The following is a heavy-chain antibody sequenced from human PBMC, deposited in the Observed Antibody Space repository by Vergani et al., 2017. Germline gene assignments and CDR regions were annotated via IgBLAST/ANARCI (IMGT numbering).Heavy chain of an antibody. J-gene: IGHJ5*02. CDR1: GFTFSSYW. CDR3: AKDRSVILNWFDP. Sequence: EVQLVESGGGLVQPGGSLRLSCAASGFTFSSYWMSWVRQAPGKGLEWVSTISGSDSVTYYADSVKGRFTISRDNSKNTLYLQMNSLRAEDTAVYYCAKDRSVILNWFDPWGQGTLVTVSS. V-gene: IGHV3-23*04. D-gene: IGHD2-21*01. CDR2: ISGSDSVT.